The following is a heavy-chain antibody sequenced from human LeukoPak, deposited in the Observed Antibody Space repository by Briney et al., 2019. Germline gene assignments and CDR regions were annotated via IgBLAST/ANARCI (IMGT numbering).Heavy chain of an antibody. CDR3: ARRLGRKFGERFYYYHYMDV. CDR1: GGSFSGYY. D-gene: IGHD3-10*01. Sequence: SETLSLICAVYGGSFSGYYWSWIRQPPGKGLEWIGEMNHSGSTNYNPSLKSRVTISVDTSKNQFSLKLSSVTAADTAVYYCARRLGRKFGERFYYYHYMDVWGKGTTVTVSS. V-gene: IGHV4-34*01. J-gene: IGHJ6*03. CDR2: MNHSGST.